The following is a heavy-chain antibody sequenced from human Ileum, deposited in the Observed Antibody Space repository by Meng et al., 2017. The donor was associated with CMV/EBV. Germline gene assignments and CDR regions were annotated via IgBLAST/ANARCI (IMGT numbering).Heavy chain of an antibody. J-gene: IGHJ5*02. Sequence: QHQLPEAGPGMVKSSGTPSLTCTVSGGSISSTTYYWGWIRQPPGKGLEWIGSTHYSGTTNYNPSLKSRVTISVVTSKNQFSLKLSSVTAADTAVFYCARVWANGEGWFDPWGQGTLVTVSS. D-gene: IGHD2-8*01. CDR3: ARVWANGEGWFDP. CDR1: GGSISSTTYY. V-gene: IGHV4-39*07. CDR2: THYSGTT.